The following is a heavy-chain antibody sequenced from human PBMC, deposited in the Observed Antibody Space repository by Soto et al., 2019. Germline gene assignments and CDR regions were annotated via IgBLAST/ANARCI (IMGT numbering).Heavy chain of an antibody. D-gene: IGHD4-4*01. V-gene: IGHV3-30*18. CDR3: VKEATVKAAHHFDS. CDR1: GFPFSNAW. J-gene: IGHJ4*02. Sequence: GGSLRLSCAASGFPFSNAWMNWVRQTPGKGLEWVAVVSWDGEAEYYADSVKGRFTISRDNSGDTLSLQMNSLRPEDTAVYYCVKEATVKAAHHFDSWGQGTLVTVSS. CDR2: VSWDGEAE.